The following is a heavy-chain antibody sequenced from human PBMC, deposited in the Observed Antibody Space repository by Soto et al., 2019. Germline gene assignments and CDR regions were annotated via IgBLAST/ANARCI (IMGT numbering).Heavy chain of an antibody. CDR3: ARDRYCSSTSCPPGSWFDP. V-gene: IGHV3-11*01. CDR2: ISSSGSTI. CDR1: GFTFSDYY. D-gene: IGHD2-2*01. Sequence: GGSLRLSCAASGFTFSDYYMSWIRQAPGEGLEWVSYISSSGSTIYYADSVKGRFTISRDNAKNSLYLQMNSLRAEDTAVYYCARDRYCSSTSCPPGSWFDPWGQGTLVTVSS. J-gene: IGHJ5*02.